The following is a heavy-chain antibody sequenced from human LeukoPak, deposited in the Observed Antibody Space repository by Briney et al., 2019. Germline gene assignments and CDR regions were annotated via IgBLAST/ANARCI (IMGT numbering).Heavy chain of an antibody. CDR1: GGSISSYY. D-gene: IGHD6-19*01. CDR2: IYYSGST. J-gene: IGHJ4*02. V-gene: IGHV4-59*08. Sequence: SETLSLNCTVSGGSISSYYWSWIRQPPGKGLDWIGYIYYSGSTNYNPSLKSRVTLPVDTSKNQFSLKLSSVTAADTAVYYCARHASKYSSGWYRSPLGYFDYWGEGTLVTVSS. CDR3: ARHASKYSSGWYRSPLGYFDY.